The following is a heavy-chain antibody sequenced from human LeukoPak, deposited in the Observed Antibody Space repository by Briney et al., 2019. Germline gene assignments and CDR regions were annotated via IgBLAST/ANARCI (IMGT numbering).Heavy chain of an antibody. J-gene: IGHJ6*03. V-gene: IGHV4-59*01. D-gene: IGHD5-12*01. Sequence: PSETLSLTCTVCGGSSSSYYWSWLRQPPGKGLEWIGYIHYSGSTHYNPSLKSRVTISVDTSKNQVSLKLRSVTAADTAVYYCARVVYSGYDFRGAMDVWGKGTTVTVSS. CDR3: ARVVYSGYDFRGAMDV. CDR1: GGSSSSYY. CDR2: IHYSGST.